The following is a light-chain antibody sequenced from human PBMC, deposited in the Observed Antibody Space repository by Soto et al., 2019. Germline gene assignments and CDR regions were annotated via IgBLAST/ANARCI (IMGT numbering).Light chain of an antibody. CDR2: STS. CDR3: LLYYGGAQPAV. CDR1: TVAVTSGHY. Sequence: QTVVTQDPSLTVSPGGTVTLTCASSTVAVTSGHYPNWFQQKPGQAPRTLIYSTSKKHSWTPARVSGSLLGGKAALTLSGVQPEDEAEYYCLLYYGGAQPAVFGGGTKLTVL. V-gene: IGLV7-43*01. J-gene: IGLJ2*01.